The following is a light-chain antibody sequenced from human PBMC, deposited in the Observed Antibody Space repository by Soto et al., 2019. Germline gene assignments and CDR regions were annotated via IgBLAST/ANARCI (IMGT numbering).Light chain of an antibody. CDR1: QSVSSSY. Sequence: ERVTLSCRSSQSVSSSYLTWYQHKPGQAPRLLIYGASTRATGIPARFSGSGSGTDFTLTISSLQPEDFAVYYCQQDYNLPLTFGGGTKVDI. V-gene: IGKV3D-7*01. J-gene: IGKJ4*01. CDR3: QQDYNLPLT. CDR2: GAS.